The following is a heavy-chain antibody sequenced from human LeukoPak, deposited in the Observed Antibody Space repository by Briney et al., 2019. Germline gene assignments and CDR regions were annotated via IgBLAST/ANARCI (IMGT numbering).Heavy chain of an antibody. CDR3: AKDKRTNYYYYYMDV. Sequence: SGRSLRLSCAASGFTFDDYAMRWVRQAPGKGLEWVSGISWNSGSIGYADSVKGRFTISRDNAKNSLYLQMNSLRAEDTALYYCAKDKRTNYYYYYMDVWGKGTTVTISS. CDR1: GFTFDDYA. V-gene: IGHV3-9*01. D-gene: IGHD1-1*01. CDR2: ISWNSGSI. J-gene: IGHJ6*03.